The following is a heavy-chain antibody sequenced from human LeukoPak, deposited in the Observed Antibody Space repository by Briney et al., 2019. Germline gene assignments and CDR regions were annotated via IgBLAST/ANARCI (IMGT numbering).Heavy chain of an antibody. Sequence: GGSLRLSCAASGFTFSSYSMNWVRQAPGKGLEWVSYISSSSSTIYYADSVKGRFTISRDNAKNSLYLQMNSLRAEDTAVYYCARLAVAGLGGVRAFDIWGQGTMVTVSS. CDR1: GFTFSSYS. CDR2: ISSSSSTI. J-gene: IGHJ3*02. V-gene: IGHV3-48*01. CDR3: ARLAVAGLGGVRAFDI. D-gene: IGHD6-19*01.